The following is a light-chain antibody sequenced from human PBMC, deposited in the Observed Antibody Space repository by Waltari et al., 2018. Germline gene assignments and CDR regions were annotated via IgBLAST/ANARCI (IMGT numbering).Light chain of an antibody. CDR3: TSYTASNPLV. V-gene: IGLV2-14*01. CDR1: SSDVGAYKH. CDR2: GGS. Sequence: QSALTQPASVSGSPGQSITISCPGTSSDVGAYKHVSWYQQYPGKPPKPIMFGGSKWPTGVVGPFRAPKSGNTAPLTISGLQAEDGADYSCTSYTASNPLVFGGGTKLTVL. J-gene: IGLJ2*01.